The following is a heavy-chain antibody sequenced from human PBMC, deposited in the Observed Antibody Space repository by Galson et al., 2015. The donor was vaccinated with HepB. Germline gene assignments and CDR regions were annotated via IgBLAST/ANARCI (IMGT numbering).Heavy chain of an antibody. V-gene: IGHV3-7*01. Sequence: SLRLSCAASGFTFSSYRMSWVRQAPGKGLEWVANIKEDGSEKYYVDSVKGRFTISRDNAKNSLWLQMNSLRAEDTAVYYCARDRVVAGGGDWFDPWGQGTLVTVSS. CDR1: GFTFSSYR. CDR3: ARDRVVAGGGDWFDP. D-gene: IGHD6-13*01. CDR2: IKEDGSEK. J-gene: IGHJ5*02.